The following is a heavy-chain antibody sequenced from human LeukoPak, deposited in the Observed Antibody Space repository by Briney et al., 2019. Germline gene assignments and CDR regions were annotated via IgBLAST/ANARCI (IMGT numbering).Heavy chain of an antibody. CDR3: ARAVVVPAPSMDV. CDR1: GGSISSGGYY. Sequence: SQTRSLTCTVSGGSISSGGYYWSWIRQHPGKGLEWIGYIYYSGSTYYNPSLKSRVTISVDTSKNQFSLKLSSVTAADTAVYYCARAVVVPAPSMDVWGKGTTVTVSS. J-gene: IGHJ6*04. V-gene: IGHV4-31*03. CDR2: IYYSGST. D-gene: IGHD2-2*01.